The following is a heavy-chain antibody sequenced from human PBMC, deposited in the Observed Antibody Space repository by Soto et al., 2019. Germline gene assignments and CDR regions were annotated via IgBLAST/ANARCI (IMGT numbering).Heavy chain of an antibody. J-gene: IGHJ4*01. CDR2: IWYDGSNT. CDR3: AIARAGRCPPFDS. CDR1: GFFLRDFG. V-gene: IGHV3-33*01. Sequence: GGSLRLSCVASGFFLRDFGMHWVRQAPGKGLEWVSVIWYDGSNTYQGESVKGRFTMSRDISKNTLYLQMDSLRPEDTAVYYYAIARAGRCPPFDSWGHGPLVPVSS. D-gene: IGHD1-1*01.